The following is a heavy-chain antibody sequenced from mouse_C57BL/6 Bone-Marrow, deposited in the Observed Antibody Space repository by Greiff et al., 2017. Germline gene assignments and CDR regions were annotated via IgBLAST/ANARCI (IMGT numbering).Heavy chain of an antibody. Sequence: QVQLQQPGTELVKPGASVKLSCKASGYTFTSYWMHWVKQRPGQGLEWIGNINPSNGGTNYNEKFKSKATLTVDKSSSTAYMQLSSLTSEDSAVFYCARGRGSSGYYYAMDYWGQGTSVTVSS. CDR1: GYTFTSYW. D-gene: IGHD3-2*02. CDR2: INPSNGGT. J-gene: IGHJ4*01. V-gene: IGHV1-53*01. CDR3: ARGRGSSGYYYAMDY.